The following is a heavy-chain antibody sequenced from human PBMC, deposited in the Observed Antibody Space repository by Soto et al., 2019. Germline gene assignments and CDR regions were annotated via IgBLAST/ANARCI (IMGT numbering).Heavy chain of an antibody. V-gene: IGHV4-30-4*01. CDR2: IYYSGST. CDR3: ARDFPIVATDYYGMDV. CDR1: GGSISSGDYY. Sequence: QVQLQESGPGLVKPSQTLSLTCTVSGGSISSGDYYWSWIRQPPGKGLEWIGYIYYSGSTYYNPSLKSRVTISVDTSKNQFSLKLRSVTAADTAVYYCARDFPIVATDYYGMDVWGQGTTVTVSS. J-gene: IGHJ6*02. D-gene: IGHD5-12*01.